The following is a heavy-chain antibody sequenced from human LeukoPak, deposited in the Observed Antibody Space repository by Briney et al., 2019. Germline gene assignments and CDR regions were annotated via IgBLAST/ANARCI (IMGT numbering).Heavy chain of an antibody. D-gene: IGHD6-19*01. V-gene: IGHV1-18*01. CDR2: ISAYNGNT. Sequence: ASVKVSCKASGYTFTSYGISWVRQAPGQGLEWMGWISAYNGNTNYAQKLQGRVTMTTDTSTSTAYMEPRSLRSDDTAVYYCARVFPFEEGSGWHGYFDLWGRGTLVTVSS. CDR3: ARVFPFEEGSGWHGYFDL. J-gene: IGHJ2*01. CDR1: GYTFTSYG.